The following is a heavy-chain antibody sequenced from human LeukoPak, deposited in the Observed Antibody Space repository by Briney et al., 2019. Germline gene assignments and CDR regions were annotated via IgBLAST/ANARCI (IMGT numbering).Heavy chain of an antibody. J-gene: IGHJ6*02. D-gene: IGHD6-19*01. CDR1: GGTFSSYA. V-gene: IGHV1-18*01. Sequence: ASVKVSCKASGGTFSSYAISWVRQAPGQGLEWMGWISAYNGNTNYAQKLQGRVTMTTDTSTSTAYMELRSLRSDDTAVYYCARGIAVAGTISYYYYGMDVWGQGTTVTVSS. CDR2: ISAYNGNT. CDR3: ARGIAVAGTISYYYYGMDV.